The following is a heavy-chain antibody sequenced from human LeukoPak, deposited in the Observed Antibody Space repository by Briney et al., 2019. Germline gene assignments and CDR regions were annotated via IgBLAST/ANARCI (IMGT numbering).Heavy chain of an antibody. Sequence: QAGGSLRLSCAASGFTVSSNYMSWVRQAPGKGLEWVSVIYSGGSTYYADSVRGRFSISRDSSKNVLYLQMNSLRAEDTAVYYCAKDRCNNGIGCYYYYMDLWGKGTTVTISS. CDR1: GFTVSSNY. V-gene: IGHV3-53*05. J-gene: IGHJ6*03. D-gene: IGHD2-8*01. CDR3: AKDRCNNGIGCYYYYMDL. CDR2: IYSGGST.